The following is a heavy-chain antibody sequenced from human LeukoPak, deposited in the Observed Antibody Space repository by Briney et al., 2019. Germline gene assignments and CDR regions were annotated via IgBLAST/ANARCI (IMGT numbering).Heavy chain of an antibody. CDR3: ARDVGCSGGSCYSFDY. D-gene: IGHD2-15*01. V-gene: IGHV4-59*01. CDR1: GGSITSYD. J-gene: IGHJ4*02. CDR2: IHYSGST. Sequence: SETLSLTCSVSGGSITSYDWSWIRQPPGKGLEWIGYIHYSGSTNYNPSLKSRVTISVDTSKNQFSLKLSSVTAADTAVYYCARDVGCSGGSCYSFDYWGQGTLVTVSS.